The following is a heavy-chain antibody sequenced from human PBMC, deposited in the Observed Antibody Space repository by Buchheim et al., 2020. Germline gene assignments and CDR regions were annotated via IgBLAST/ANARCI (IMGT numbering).Heavy chain of an antibody. CDR3: AREEAYSSSWYGALYYYYGMDV. CDR2: IKQDGSEK. D-gene: IGHD6-13*01. J-gene: IGHJ6*02. Sequence: EVQLVESGGGLVQPGGSLRLSCAASGFTLSNYWMSWVRQAPGKGLEWVANIKQDGSEKYYVDSVKGRFTISRDNAKNSLYLQMNSLRVEDTAVYYCAREEAYSSSWYGALYYYYGMDVWGQGTT. V-gene: IGHV3-7*01. CDR1: GFTLSNYW.